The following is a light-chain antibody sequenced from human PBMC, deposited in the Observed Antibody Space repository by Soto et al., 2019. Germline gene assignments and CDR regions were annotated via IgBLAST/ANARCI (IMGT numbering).Light chain of an antibody. J-gene: IGLJ1*01. CDR3: AAWDDSLNGFYV. CDR1: SSNIGSNT. CDR2: SNN. V-gene: IGLV1-44*01. Sequence: QSVLTQPPSASGTPGQRVTISCSGSSSNIGSNTVNWYQQLPGTAPKLLIYSNNHRPSGVPDRFSGSKSCASASLAISGLQSEDEADYYCAAWDDSLNGFYVFGAGTKLTVL.